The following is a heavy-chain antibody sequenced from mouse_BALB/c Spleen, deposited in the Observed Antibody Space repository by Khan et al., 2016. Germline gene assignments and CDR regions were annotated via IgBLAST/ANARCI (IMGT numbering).Heavy chain of an antibody. CDR2: IDPANGNT. CDR3: SRGVYDYEFAY. J-gene: IGHJ3*01. V-gene: IGHV14-3*02. D-gene: IGHD2-4*01. Sequence: EVQLQESGAELVKPGASVKLSCTVSGFNIKDTYMHWVNQRPEQGLEWIGRIDPANGNTKYDPKFQDKATITADTSSNTAYLQLSSLTSEDTAVYYCSRGVYDYEFAYWGQGTLVTVSA. CDR1: GFNIKDTY.